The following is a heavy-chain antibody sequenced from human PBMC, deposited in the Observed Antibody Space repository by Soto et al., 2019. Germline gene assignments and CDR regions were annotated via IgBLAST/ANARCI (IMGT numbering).Heavy chain of an antibody. J-gene: IGHJ4*02. V-gene: IGHV4-39*01. Sequence: QLRLQESGPGLVKPSETLSLTCTVSGGSISSSNYYWGWIRQPPGKGLEWIGSIYYSGSTYYNPSLQSRVTISVDTSKNQFSLRLSSVTAADTAVYYCARRYCSGGSCYYLNPYFDYWGQGALVTVSS. D-gene: IGHD2-15*01. CDR1: GGSISSSNYY. CDR2: IYYSGST. CDR3: ARRYCSGGSCYYLNPYFDY.